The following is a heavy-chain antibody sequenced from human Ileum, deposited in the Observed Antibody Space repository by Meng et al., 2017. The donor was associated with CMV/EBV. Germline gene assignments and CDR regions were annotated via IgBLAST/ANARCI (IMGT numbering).Heavy chain of an antibody. CDR3: VRGPSLEEGRAAVDY. D-gene: IGHD3-10*01. J-gene: IGHJ4*02. V-gene: IGHV1-69*02. CDR2: IIPILGIA. CDR1: GGTFRSNT. Sequence: SVNVSCQASGGTFRSNTLSWVRQAPGQGLEWMGRIIPILGIANYAQKFQGRVTITADKSTSTAYMELSSLRSGDTAVYYCVRGPSLEEGRAAVDYWGQGTLVTVSS.